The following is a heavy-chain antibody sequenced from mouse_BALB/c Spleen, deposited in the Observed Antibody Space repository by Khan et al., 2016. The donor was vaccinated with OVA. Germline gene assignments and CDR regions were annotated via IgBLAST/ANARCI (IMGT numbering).Heavy chain of an antibody. CDR3: ARNYDYDEGLAY. D-gene: IGHD2-4*01. J-gene: IGHJ3*01. Sequence: QVQLKQSGPGLVQPSQSLSITCTVSGFSLTNYGVHWVRQSPGKGLEWLGLIWSGGSTDYYAAFISRLSISKDNSKSQVFFKMNSLQANDTAIYYCARNYDYDEGLAYWGQGTLVTVSA. CDR2: IWSGGST. CDR1: GFSLTNYG. V-gene: IGHV2-2*02.